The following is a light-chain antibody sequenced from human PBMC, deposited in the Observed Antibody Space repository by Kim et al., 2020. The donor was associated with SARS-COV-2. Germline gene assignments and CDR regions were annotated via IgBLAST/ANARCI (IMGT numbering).Light chain of an antibody. CDR2: DNN. CDR3: GTWDSSLSAGGV. V-gene: IGLV1-51*01. J-gene: IGLJ2*01. CDR1: SSNNGNNY. Sequence: KVTISCSGSSSNNGNNYVSWYQQLPGTAHKLLIYDNNKRPSGIPDRFSGSKSGTSATLGITGLQTGDEADYYCGTWDSSLSAGGVFGGGTQLTVL.